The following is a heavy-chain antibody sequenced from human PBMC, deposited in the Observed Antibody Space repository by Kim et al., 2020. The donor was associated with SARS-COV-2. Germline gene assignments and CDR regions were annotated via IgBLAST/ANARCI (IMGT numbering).Heavy chain of an antibody. Sequence: GGSLRLSCAASGFTFSSYGMHWVRQAPGKGLEWVAVISYDGSNKYYADSVKGRFTISRDNSKNTLYLQMNSLRAEDTAVYYCAKDGRYYDILTGYYPSTYYSYYGMDVWGQGTTVTVSS. V-gene: IGHV3-30*18. D-gene: IGHD3-9*01. CDR2: ISYDGSNK. CDR1: GFTFSSYG. J-gene: IGHJ6*02. CDR3: AKDGRYYDILTGYYPSTYYSYYGMDV.